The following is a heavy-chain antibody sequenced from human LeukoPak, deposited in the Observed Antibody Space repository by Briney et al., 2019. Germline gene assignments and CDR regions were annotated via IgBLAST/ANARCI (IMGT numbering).Heavy chain of an antibody. CDR3: ARLTSSSSGSSFDY. J-gene: IGHJ4*02. D-gene: IGHD6-13*01. V-gene: IGHV4-59*08. CDR2: IYYSGST. CDR1: GGSISSYY. Sequence: PSETLSLTCTVSGGSISSYYLSWIRQPPGKGLEWIGYIYYSGSTNYNPSLKSRVTISVDTSKNQFSLKLSSVTAADTAVYYCARLTSSSSGSSFDYWGQGTLVTVSS.